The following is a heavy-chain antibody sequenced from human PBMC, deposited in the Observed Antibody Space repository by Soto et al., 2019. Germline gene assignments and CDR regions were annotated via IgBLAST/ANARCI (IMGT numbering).Heavy chain of an antibody. J-gene: IGHJ3*02. D-gene: IGHD3-10*01. CDR3: ARLRQRITMVRGVREAYDAFDI. CDR2: ISSSSSYI. V-gene: IGHV3-21*01. CDR1: GFTFSSYS. Sequence: GGSLRLSCAASGFTFSSYSMNWVRQAPGKGLEWVSSISSSSSYIYYADSVKGRFTISRDNARNSLYLQMNSLRAEDTAVYYCARLRQRITMVRGVREAYDAFDIWGQGTMVTVSS.